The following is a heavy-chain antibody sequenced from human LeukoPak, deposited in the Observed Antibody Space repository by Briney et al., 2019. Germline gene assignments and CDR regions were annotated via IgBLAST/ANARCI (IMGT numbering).Heavy chain of an antibody. CDR3: ARAYGSGSWYFDY. Sequence: PSETLSLTCAVYGGSFSGYYWSWIRQPPGKGLEWIGEINHSGSTNYNPSLKSRVTISVDTSKNQFSLKLSSVTAADTAVYYCARAYGSGSWYFDYWGQGTLVTVSS. D-gene: IGHD3-10*01. V-gene: IGHV4-34*01. CDR1: GGSFSGYY. J-gene: IGHJ4*02. CDR2: INHSGST.